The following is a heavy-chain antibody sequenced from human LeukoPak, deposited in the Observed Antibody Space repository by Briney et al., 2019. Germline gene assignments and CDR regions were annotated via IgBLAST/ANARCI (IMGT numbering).Heavy chain of an antibody. D-gene: IGHD4-17*01. V-gene: IGHV4-59*01. J-gene: IGHJ5*02. CDR1: GGSISSYY. CDR3: ARVGPSTVTPHRVFWFDP. Sequence: SETLSLTCTVSGGSISSYYWSWIRQPPGKGLEWIGYIYYSGSTNYNPSLKSRVTISVDTSKNQFSLKLISVTAADTAVYYCARVGPSTVTPHRVFWFDPWGQGTLVTVSS. CDR2: IYYSGST.